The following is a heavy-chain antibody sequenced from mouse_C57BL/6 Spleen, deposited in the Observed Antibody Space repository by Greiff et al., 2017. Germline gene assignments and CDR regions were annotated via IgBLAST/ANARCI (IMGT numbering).Heavy chain of an antibody. Sequence: VKLMESGPGLVAPSQSLSITCTVSGFSLTSYAISWVRQPPGKGLEWLGVIWTGGGTNYNSALKSRLSISKDNSKSQVFLKMNSLQTDDTARYYCARLDYYGSSSHYFDYWGQGTTLTVSS. J-gene: IGHJ2*01. CDR1: GFSLTSYA. D-gene: IGHD1-1*01. CDR2: IWTGGGT. V-gene: IGHV2-9-1*01. CDR3: ARLDYYGSSSHYFDY.